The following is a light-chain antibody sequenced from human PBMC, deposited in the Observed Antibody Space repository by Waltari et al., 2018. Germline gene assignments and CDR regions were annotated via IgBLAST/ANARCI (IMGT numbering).Light chain of an antibody. CDR3: QQYYSTLALT. J-gene: IGKJ4*01. CDR1: QGISNS. CDR2: AAS. V-gene: IGKV1-NL1*01. Sequence: DIQMTQSPSSLSASVGDRVSITCRASQGISNSLAWYQQKPGKAPKLLLYAASRLESGVPPRFSGSGSGADYTLTISSLQPEDFATYYCQQYYSTLALTFGGGTNVEIK.